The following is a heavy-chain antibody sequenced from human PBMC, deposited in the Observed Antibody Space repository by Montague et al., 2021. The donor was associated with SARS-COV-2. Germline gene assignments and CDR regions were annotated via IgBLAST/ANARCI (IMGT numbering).Heavy chain of an antibody. CDR1: GGSMSDHY. V-gene: IGHV4-59*11. J-gene: IGHJ5*02. CDR3: ARAVSVRRAVNWFDP. CDR2: IYYSGGI. Sequence: SETRSLTCTVSGGSMSDHYWAWNRQPPGKGLEWLADIYYSGGINSNASXXSRVTMSVDTSKNQFSLKLTSVTAADTAVYYCARAVSVRRAVNWFDPWGQGTLVTVSS. D-gene: IGHD3-10*01.